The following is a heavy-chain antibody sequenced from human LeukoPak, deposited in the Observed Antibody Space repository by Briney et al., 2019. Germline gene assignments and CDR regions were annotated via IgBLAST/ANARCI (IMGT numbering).Heavy chain of an antibody. D-gene: IGHD5-12*01. J-gene: IGHJ6*03. CDR1: GGSFSGYY. V-gene: IGHV4-34*01. CDR2: INHSGST. Sequence: SETLSLTCAVYGGSFSGYYWSWIRQPPGKGLEWIGEINHSGSTNYNPSLKSRVTISVDTSKNQFSLKLSSVTAADTAVYYCARLLDIVATASPLTRHYYMDVWGKGTTVTISS. CDR3: ARLLDIVATASPLTRHYYMDV.